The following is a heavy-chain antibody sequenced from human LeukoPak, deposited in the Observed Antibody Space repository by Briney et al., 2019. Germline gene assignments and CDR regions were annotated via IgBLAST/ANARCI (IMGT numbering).Heavy chain of an antibody. J-gene: IGHJ4*02. D-gene: IGHD5-12*01. Sequence: SETLSLTCTVSGGSTSSYYWNWIRQPPGKGLEGIGYIFYSGSTNYNPSLRSRVTISVDTSKNQFSLKLSSVTAADTAVYYCAREGNSCYDVIDYWGQGTLVTVSS. CDR3: AREGNSCYDVIDY. CDR2: IFYSGST. V-gene: IGHV4-59*01. CDR1: GGSTSSYY.